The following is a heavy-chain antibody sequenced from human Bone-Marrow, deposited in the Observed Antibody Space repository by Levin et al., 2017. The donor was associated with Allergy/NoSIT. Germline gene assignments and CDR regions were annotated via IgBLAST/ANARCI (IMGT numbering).Heavy chain of an antibody. Sequence: GESLKISCAASGFSFRSFGMHWVRQAPGKGLEWVAVISYDESDKFYADSVRGRFTISRDNTKNTLYLQMNSLRREDAAVYYCAKDVVFGTSSWSLDFWGQGTLVTVSS. J-gene: IGHJ4*02. CDR1: GFSFRSFG. V-gene: IGHV3-30*18. D-gene: IGHD6-13*01. CDR2: ISYDESDK. CDR3: AKDVVFGTSSWSLDF.